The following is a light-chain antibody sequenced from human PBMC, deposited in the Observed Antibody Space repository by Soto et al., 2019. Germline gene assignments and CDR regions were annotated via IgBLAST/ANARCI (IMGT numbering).Light chain of an antibody. CDR2: VNSDGSH. CDR3: QTWGTGTWE. V-gene: IGLV4-69*01. Sequence: QSVLTQSPSASASLGDSVKLTCTLNSEHSTYTIAWHQQQPEKGPRYLMKVNSDGSHTKGDGIPDRFSGSSSGAERYLTISRLQSEDEADYYCQTWGTGTWEFGGGTKLTVL. J-gene: IGLJ3*02. CDR1: SEHSTYT.